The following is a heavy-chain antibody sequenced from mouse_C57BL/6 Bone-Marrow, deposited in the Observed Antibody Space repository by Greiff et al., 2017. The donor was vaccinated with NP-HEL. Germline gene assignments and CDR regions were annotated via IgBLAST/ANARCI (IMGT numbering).Heavy chain of an antibody. D-gene: IGHD1-1*01. Sequence: QVQLKESGAELARPGASVKLSCKASGYTFTSYGISWVKQRTGQGLEWIGEIYPRSGNTYYNEKFKGKATLTADKSSSTAYMELRSLTSEDSAVYFCARSGYYGSSYGYWGQGTTLTVSS. CDR1: GYTFTSYG. V-gene: IGHV1-81*01. CDR2: IYPRSGNT. CDR3: ARSGYYGSSYGY. J-gene: IGHJ2*01.